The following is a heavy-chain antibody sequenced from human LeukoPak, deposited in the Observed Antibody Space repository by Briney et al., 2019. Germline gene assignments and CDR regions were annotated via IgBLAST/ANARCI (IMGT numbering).Heavy chain of an antibody. CDR2: IIPIFGTA. V-gene: IGHV1-69*13. J-gene: IGHJ4*02. D-gene: IGHD6-13*01. Sequence: SVKVSCKASGGTFSSYAISWVRQAPGQGLEWMGGIIPIFGTANYAQKFQGRVTITADESTSTAYMELSSLRSEDTAVYYCARDILAAGYYFDYWGQGALVTVSS. CDR3: ARDILAAGYYFDY. CDR1: GGTFSSYA.